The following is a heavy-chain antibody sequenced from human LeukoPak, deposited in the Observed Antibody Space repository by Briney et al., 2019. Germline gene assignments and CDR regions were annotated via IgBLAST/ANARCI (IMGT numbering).Heavy chain of an antibody. V-gene: IGHV1-2*02. CDR2: INPNSGGT. CDR3: ARLRAFIKEDWFDP. CDR1: GYTFTGYY. Sequence: GASVKVSCKASGYTFTGYYMHWVRQAPGQGLEWMGWINPNSGGTNYAQKFQGRVTMTRDTSISTAYMELSRLRSDDTAVYYCARLRAFIKEDWFDPWGQGTLVTVSS. D-gene: IGHD3-10*01. J-gene: IGHJ5*02.